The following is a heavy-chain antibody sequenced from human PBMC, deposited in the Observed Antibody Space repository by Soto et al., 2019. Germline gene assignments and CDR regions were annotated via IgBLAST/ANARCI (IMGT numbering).Heavy chain of an antibody. Sequence: GASVKVSCKASGGTFSSYTISWVRQAPGQGLEWMGRIIPILGIANYAQKFQGRVTITADKSTSTAYMELSSLRSEDTAVYYCARHSSSSGTDYWGQGTLVTVSS. D-gene: IGHD6-6*01. CDR3: ARHSSSSGTDY. J-gene: IGHJ4*02. CDR1: GGTFSSYT. V-gene: IGHV1-69*02. CDR2: IIPILGIA.